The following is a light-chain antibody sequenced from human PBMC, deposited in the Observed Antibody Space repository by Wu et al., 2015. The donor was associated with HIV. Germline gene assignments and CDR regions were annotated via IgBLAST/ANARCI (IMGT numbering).Light chain of an antibody. CDR1: QSITNW. CDR3: QQYDSYPT. CDR2: KAS. Sequence: DIQMTQSPSTLSASVGDRVTITCRASQSITNWLAWYQQKPGKAPKLLIYKASNLENGVPSRFSGSGSGTEFTLTISSLQPDDFATYYCQQYDSYPTFGQGTKVE. J-gene: IGKJ1*01. V-gene: IGKV1-5*03.